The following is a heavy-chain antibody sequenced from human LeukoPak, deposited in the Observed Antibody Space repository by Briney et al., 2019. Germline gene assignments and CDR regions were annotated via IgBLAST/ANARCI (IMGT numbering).Heavy chain of an antibody. CDR1: GYTFTDYH. D-gene: IGHD2-8*01. V-gene: IGHV1-2*02. CDR3: ATLMAHLDY. Sequence: GASVKVSCKAFGYTFTDYHVHWVRQAPGQGLEWMGWINPNSGDTNYAQEFQGRVTMTRDTTISTAYMELSRLRSDDTAVFYCATLMAHLDYWGQGTLVTVSS. J-gene: IGHJ4*02. CDR2: INPNSGDT.